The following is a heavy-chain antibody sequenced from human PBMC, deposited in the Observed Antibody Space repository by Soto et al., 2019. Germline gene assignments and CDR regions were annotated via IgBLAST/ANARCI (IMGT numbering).Heavy chain of an antibody. CDR1: GGSISGYY. Sequence: QVQLQESGPGLVKPSETLSLTCAVSGGSISGYYWSWIRQPPGKRLEWIGYIYYSGYTNYNPSLKSGVDISVDRSKHQFSLELRSVTASATAVYYCARDSLGSGYDWGQGTLVTVSS. V-gene: IGHV4-59*01. CDR2: IYYSGYT. CDR3: ARDSLGSGYD. J-gene: IGHJ4*02. D-gene: IGHD5-12*01.